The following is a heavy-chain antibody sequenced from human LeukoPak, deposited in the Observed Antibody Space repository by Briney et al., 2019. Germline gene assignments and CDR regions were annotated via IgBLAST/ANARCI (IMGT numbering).Heavy chain of an antibody. CDR3: AKPYYDILTSYSPFDY. Sequence: GGSLRLSCAASGFTFSSYGMHWVRQAPGKGLEWVAFIRYDGSNKYYADSVKGRFTISRDNSKNTLYLQMNSLRAEDTAVYYCAKPYYDILTSYSPFDYWGQGTLVTVSS. V-gene: IGHV3-30*02. D-gene: IGHD3-9*01. CDR2: IRYDGSNK. J-gene: IGHJ4*02. CDR1: GFTFSSYG.